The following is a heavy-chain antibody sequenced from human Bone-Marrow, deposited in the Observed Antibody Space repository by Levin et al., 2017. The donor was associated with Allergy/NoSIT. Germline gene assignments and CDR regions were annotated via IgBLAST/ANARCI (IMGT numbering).Heavy chain of an antibody. V-gene: IGHV3-53*01. Sequence: GGSLRLSCAASGFAVSANYMNWVRQAPGKGLEWVSVIYGGGGTFYADSVRGRFTISRDNSKNTVYLQMNDLRVEDTAMYYCARDSPLSGFDYDFDYWGQGTLVTVSP. CDR3: ARDSPLSGFDYDFDY. J-gene: IGHJ4*02. CDR1: GFAVSANY. CDR2: IYGGGGT. D-gene: IGHD5-12*01.